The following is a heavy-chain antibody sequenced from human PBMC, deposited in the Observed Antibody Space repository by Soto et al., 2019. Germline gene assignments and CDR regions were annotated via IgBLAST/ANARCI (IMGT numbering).Heavy chain of an antibody. Sequence: PSETLCLSCTVAGGSISSYYWSWIRQHPGKGLEWIGNIHHSGSTFYNPSLKSRVSISVDTSKNQFSLKLSSVTAADTAVYFCVRGVLSWGQGTLVTVSS. CDR3: VRGVLS. CDR1: GGSISSYY. V-gene: IGHV4-59*06. J-gene: IGHJ1*01. D-gene: IGHD3-10*01. CDR2: IHHSGST.